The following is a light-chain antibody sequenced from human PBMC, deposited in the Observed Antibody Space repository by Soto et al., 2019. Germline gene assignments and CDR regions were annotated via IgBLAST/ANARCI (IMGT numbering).Light chain of an antibody. CDR1: KLGYKY. Sequence: SYELTQTPSVSVSPGQTASITCSGDKLGYKYACWYQQKPGQSPVLAIYQDSKRPSGIPELYSGSNSENTATLTISGTQAMDEADYYCQAWDSSTALYVFGTGTKLTVL. CDR2: QDS. V-gene: IGLV3-1*01. J-gene: IGLJ1*01. CDR3: QAWDSSTALYV.